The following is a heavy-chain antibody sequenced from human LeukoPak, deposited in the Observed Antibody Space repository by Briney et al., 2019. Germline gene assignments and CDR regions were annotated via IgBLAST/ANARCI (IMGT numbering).Heavy chain of an antibody. CDR1: GFTFSSYS. J-gene: IGHJ4*02. V-gene: IGHV3-21*01. CDR3: ARDPGYYYDSSGYSPDFDY. D-gene: IGHD3-22*01. CDR2: ISSSSSYI. Sequence: GGSLRLSCAASGFTFSSYSMNWVRQAPGKGLEWVSSISSSSSYIYYADSVKGRFTISRDNAKNSLYLQMNSLSAEDTAVYYCARDPGYYYDSSGYSPDFDYWGQGTLVTVSS.